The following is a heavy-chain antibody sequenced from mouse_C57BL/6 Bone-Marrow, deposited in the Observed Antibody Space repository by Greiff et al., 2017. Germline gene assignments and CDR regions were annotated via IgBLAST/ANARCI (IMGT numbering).Heavy chain of an antibody. V-gene: IGHV5-4*01. J-gene: IGHJ3*01. D-gene: IGHD2-5*01. Sequence: EVPGVESGGGLVKPGGSLKLSCAASGFTFSSYAMSWVRQTPEKRLEWVATISDGGSYTYYPDNVKGRFTISRDNAKNNLYLQMSHLKSEDTAMYYCARYYYSKGVFAYWGQGTLVTVSA. CDR3: ARYYYSKGVFAY. CDR1: GFTFSSYA. CDR2: ISDGGSYT.